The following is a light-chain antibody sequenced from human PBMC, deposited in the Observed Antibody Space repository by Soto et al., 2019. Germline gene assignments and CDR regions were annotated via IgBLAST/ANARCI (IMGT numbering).Light chain of an antibody. CDR1: SSHVGGYNY. Sequence: QSVLTQAPSASGSPGQSVTISSTATSSHVGGYNYVSWYQQHPGKAPTVIIYEVSKRPSGVPDRFSGSKSGSTASLTVSGLQAEDEADYYCSSYAVTNIFVFGTGTKVTVL. CDR3: SSYAVTNIFV. J-gene: IGLJ1*01. V-gene: IGLV2-8*01. CDR2: EVS.